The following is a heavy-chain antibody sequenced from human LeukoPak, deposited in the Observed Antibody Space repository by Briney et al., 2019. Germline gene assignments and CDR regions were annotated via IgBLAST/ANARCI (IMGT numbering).Heavy chain of an antibody. CDR1: GFTFSTSA. D-gene: IGHD3-10*01. V-gene: IGHV3-64D*09. CDR2: ISSNGGST. Sequence: SGGSLRPSCSASGFTFSTSAMHWVRQAPGKGLEYVSAISSNGGSTYYADSVKGRFTISRDNSKNTLHLQMSSLRAEDTAVYYCVGVRWFGGSNWFDPWGQGTLVTVSS. CDR3: VGVRWFGGSNWFDP. J-gene: IGHJ5*02.